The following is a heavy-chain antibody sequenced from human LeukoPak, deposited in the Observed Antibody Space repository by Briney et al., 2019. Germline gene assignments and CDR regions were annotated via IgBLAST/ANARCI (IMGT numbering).Heavy chain of an antibody. CDR1: GFTFSSYA. CDR3: AKQDIRSSAWYD. V-gene: IGHV3-23*01. J-gene: IGHJ4*02. D-gene: IGHD6-19*01. Sequence: GGSLRLSCAASGFTFSSYAMSWVRQAPGQGLEWVSAISDSGGYTYYADSVKGRFTISRDNSKNTLYLQMNSLRAEDTAVYYCAKQDIRSSAWYDWGQGTLVTVSS. CDR2: ISDSGGYT.